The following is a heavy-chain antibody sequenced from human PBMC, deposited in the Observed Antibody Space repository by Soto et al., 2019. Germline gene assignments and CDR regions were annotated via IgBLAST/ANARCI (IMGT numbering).Heavy chain of an antibody. D-gene: IGHD3-22*01. CDR1: GGTFSSYA. V-gene: IGHV1-69*13. Sequence: ASVKVSCKASGGTFSSYAISWVRQAPGQGLEWMGGIIPIFGTANYAQKFQGRVTITADESTSTAYMELSSLRSEDTAVYYCARDLGRWDSSADFDYWGQGTLVTVSS. CDR2: IIPIFGTA. CDR3: ARDLGRWDSSADFDY. J-gene: IGHJ4*02.